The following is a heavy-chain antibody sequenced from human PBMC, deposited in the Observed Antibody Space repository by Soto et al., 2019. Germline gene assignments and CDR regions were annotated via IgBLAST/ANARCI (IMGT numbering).Heavy chain of an antibody. D-gene: IGHD5-12*01. J-gene: IGHJ4*02. CDR1: GFTFSSHA. Sequence: QVQLVESGGGVVQPGRSLRLSCVASGFTFSSHAMHWVRQAPGKGLEWVAVIWYDGSKKYYADSVKGRFTVARDDSKNTLYLQMNSLRVEATAVYYCARDPGYSNYDFDYWGQGTLVTVSP. CDR2: IWYDGSKK. CDR3: ARDPGYSNYDFDY. V-gene: IGHV3-33*01.